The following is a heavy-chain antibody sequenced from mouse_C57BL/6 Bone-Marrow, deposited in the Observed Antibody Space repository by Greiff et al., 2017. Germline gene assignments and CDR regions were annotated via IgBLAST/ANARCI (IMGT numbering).Heavy chain of an antibody. Sequence: QVQLKQPGAELVKPGASVKVSCKASGYTFTSYWMHWVKQRPGQGLEWIGRIHPSDSDTNYNQKFKGKATLTVDKSSSTAYMQLSSLTSEDSAVYYCAIDDYDRLFDYWGQGTTLTVSS. D-gene: IGHD2-4*01. CDR3: AIDDYDRLFDY. CDR1: GYTFTSYW. V-gene: IGHV1-74*01. J-gene: IGHJ2*01. CDR2: IHPSDSDT.